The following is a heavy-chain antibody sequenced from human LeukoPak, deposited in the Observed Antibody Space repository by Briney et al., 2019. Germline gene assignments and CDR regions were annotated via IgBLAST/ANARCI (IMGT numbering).Heavy chain of an antibody. CDR3: ARATYYYDSSGYPQPEYFQH. V-gene: IGHV1-2*02. Sequence: ASVKVSCKASGYTFTSYGISWVRQAPGQGLEWMGWINPNSGGTNYAQKFQGRVTMTRDTSISTACMELSRLRSDDTAVYYCARATYYYDSSGYPQPEYFQHWGQGTLVTVSS. CDR1: GYTFTSYG. J-gene: IGHJ1*01. D-gene: IGHD3-22*01. CDR2: INPNSGGT.